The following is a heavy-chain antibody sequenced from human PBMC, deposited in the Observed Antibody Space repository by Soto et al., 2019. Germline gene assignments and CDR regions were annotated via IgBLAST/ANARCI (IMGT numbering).Heavy chain of an antibody. D-gene: IGHD6-19*01. CDR3: ARGDSSGWYSDF. J-gene: IGHJ4*02. Sequence: ASVKVSCKASGYTFTRSGISWVRQAPGQGLEWMGWISTYNGDTNYAQTFQGRVTMTTDTSTSTVHIEVRSLRSDDTAVYYCARGDSSGWYSDFWGPGTLVTVSS. CDR1: GYTFTRSG. CDR2: ISTYNGDT. V-gene: IGHV1-18*01.